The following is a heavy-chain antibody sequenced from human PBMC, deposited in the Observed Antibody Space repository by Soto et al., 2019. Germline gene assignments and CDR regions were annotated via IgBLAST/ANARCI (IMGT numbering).Heavy chain of an antibody. V-gene: IGHV3-48*03. Sequence: GGSLRLSCVASGFVFKNYEMNWVRQAPGKGLEWISYISNSGNTIYVADSMRGRFTISRDNAKNSLFLQMNSLGADDTAVYYCARDIDNRDYYYGLDVWGQGTTVTVSS. CDR1: GFVFKNYE. J-gene: IGHJ6*02. D-gene: IGHD1-20*01. CDR2: ISNSGNTI. CDR3: ARDIDNRDYYYGLDV.